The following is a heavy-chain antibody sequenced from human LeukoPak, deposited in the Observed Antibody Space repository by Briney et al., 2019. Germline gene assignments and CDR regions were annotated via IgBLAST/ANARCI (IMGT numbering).Heavy chain of an antibody. CDR3: ARDYGGNSRLWAFDI. J-gene: IGHJ3*02. CDR2: IHNSGTT. CDR1: GGPFSGYF. Sequence: SETLSLTCAVSGGPFSGYFWSWIRQPPGKGLEWIGEIHNSGTTNYNPSLKSRVTISVDTSKNQFSLKLSSVTAADTAVYYCARDYGGNSRLWAFDIWGQGTMVTVSS. D-gene: IGHD4-23*01. V-gene: IGHV4-34*09.